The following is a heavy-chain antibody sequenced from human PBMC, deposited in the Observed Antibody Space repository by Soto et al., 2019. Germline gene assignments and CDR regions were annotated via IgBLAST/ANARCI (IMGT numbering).Heavy chain of an antibody. J-gene: IGHJ6*03. CDR1: SGSISSSNW. D-gene: IGHD6-25*01. V-gene: IGHV4-4*02. CDR3: ARLRLSLPSTWYMDV. CDR2: IYHSGST. Sequence: SETLSLTCAVSSGSISSSNWWSWVRQPPGKGLEWIGEIYHSGSTNYNPSLKSRVTISVDKSKNQFSLKLSSVTAADTAVYYCARLRLSLPSTWYMDVWGKGTTVTVSS.